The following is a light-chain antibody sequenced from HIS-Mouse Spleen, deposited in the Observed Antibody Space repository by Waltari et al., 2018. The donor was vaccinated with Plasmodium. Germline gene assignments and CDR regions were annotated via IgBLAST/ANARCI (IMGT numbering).Light chain of an antibody. V-gene: IGKV1-5*03. CDR3: QQYNSYSWT. Sequence: DIQMTQSPSTLSASVGDRVTITCRASQSISSWLAWYQQKPGKAPKLLLYKAYSLASGVPSSFSGSGSGTEFTLTISSLQPDDFATYYCQQYNSYSWTFGQGTKVEIK. CDR2: KAY. J-gene: IGKJ1*01. CDR1: QSISSW.